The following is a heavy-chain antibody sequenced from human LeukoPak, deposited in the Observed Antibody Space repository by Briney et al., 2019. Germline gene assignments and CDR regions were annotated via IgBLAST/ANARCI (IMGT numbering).Heavy chain of an antibody. CDR2: INPNSGGT. D-gene: IGHD2/OR15-2a*01. J-gene: IGHJ4*02. CDR1: GYTFTGYY. CDR3: ARDPNIAGGESIDY. V-gene: IGHV1-2*02. Sequence: ASVKVSCKASGYTFTGYYMHWVRQAPGQGLEWMGWINPNSGGTNYAQKLQGRVTMTTDTSTSTAYMELRSLRSDDTAMYYCARDPNIAGGESIDYWGQGTLVTVSS.